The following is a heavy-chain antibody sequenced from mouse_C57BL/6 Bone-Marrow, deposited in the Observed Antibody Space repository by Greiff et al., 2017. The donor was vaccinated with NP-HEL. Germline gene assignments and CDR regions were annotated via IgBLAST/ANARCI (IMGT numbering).Heavy chain of an antibody. CDR2: ISSGGSYT. V-gene: IGHV5-6*02. J-gene: IGHJ3*01. CDR3: ASPYDYDVAWLAY. Sequence: EVKLVESGGDLVKPGGSLKLSCAASGFTFSSYGMSWVRQTPDKRLEWVATISSGGSYTYYPDSVKGRFTISRDNAKNTLYLQMSSLKSEDTAMYYCASPYDYDVAWLAYWGQGTLVTVSA. CDR1: GFTFSSYG. D-gene: IGHD2-4*01.